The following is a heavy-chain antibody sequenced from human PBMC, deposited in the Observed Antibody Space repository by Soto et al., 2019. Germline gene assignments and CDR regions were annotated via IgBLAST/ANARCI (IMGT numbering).Heavy chain of an antibody. V-gene: IGHV3-21*01. J-gene: IGHJ5*02. CDR3: ARAKYYYDSHTGGWFDP. CDR1: GFTFSSYS. Sequence: PGGSLRLSCAASGFTFSSYSMNWVRQAPGKGLDWVSSISSSSSYIYYADSVKGRFTISRDNAKNSLYLQMNSLRAEDTAVYYCARAKYYYDSHTGGWFDPWGQGTLVTVSS. D-gene: IGHD3-22*01. CDR2: ISSSSSYI.